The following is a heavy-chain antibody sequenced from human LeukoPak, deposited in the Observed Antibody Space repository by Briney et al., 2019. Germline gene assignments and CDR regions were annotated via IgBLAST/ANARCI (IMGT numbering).Heavy chain of an antibody. Sequence: SETLSLTCTVSGGSISSYYWSWIRQPPGKGLEWIGYIYYSGSTNYNPSLKSRVTISVDTSKNQFSLKLSSVTVADTAVYYCARCLLGGGDYYFDYWGQGTLVTVSS. J-gene: IGHJ4*02. V-gene: IGHV4-59*08. CDR1: GGSISSYY. CDR3: ARCLLGGGDYYFDY. D-gene: IGHD3-16*01. CDR2: IYYSGST.